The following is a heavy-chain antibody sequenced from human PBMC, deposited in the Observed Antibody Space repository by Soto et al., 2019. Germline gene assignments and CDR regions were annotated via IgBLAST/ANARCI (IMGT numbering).Heavy chain of an antibody. V-gene: IGHV3-30-3*01. J-gene: IGHJ4*02. CDR3: ARGGKWLPWAL. CDR1: GFTFSSYA. CDR2: ISYDGSNK. Sequence: GGSLRLSCAASGFTFSSYAMHWVRQAPGKGLEWVAVISYDGSNKYYADSVKGRFTISRDNSKNTLYLQMNSLRAEDTAVYYCARGGKWLPWALWGQGTLVTVSS. D-gene: IGHD6-19*01.